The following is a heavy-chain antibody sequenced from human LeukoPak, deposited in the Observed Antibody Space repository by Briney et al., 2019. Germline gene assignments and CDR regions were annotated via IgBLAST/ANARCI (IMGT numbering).Heavy chain of an antibody. CDR2: ISYDGSNK. Sequence: PGGSLRLSCAASGFTFSSYGMHWVRQAPGKGLEWVAVISYDGSNKYYADSVKGRFTISRDNSKDTLYLQMDALRPEDTAVYFCAKGYHLHGATFPGHWGQGTLVTVSS. CDR3: AKGYHLHGATFPGH. D-gene: IGHD1-14*01. J-gene: IGHJ4*02. CDR1: GFTFSSYG. V-gene: IGHV3-30*18.